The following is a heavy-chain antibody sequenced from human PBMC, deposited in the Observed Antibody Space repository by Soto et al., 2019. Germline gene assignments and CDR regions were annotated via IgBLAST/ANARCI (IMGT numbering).Heavy chain of an antibody. J-gene: IGHJ5*02. CDR1: GFTFDDYA. V-gene: IGHV3-9*01. D-gene: IGHD2-2*01. Sequence: PGGSLRLSCAASGFTFDDYAMHWVRQAPGKGLEWVSGISWNSGSIGYADSVKGRFTISRDNAKNSLYLQMNSLRAEDTALYYCAKSGYPRIPAAMKGDWFDPWGQGTLVTVSS. CDR3: AKSGYPRIPAAMKGDWFDP. CDR2: ISWNSGSI.